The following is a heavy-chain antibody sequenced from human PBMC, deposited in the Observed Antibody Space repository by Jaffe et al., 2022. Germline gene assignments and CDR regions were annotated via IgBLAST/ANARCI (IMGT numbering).Heavy chain of an antibody. Sequence: EVQLVESGGGLVKPGGSLRLSCAASGFTFSNAWMSWVRQAPGKGLEWVGRIKSKTDGGTTDYAAPVKGRFTISRDDSKNTLYLQMNSLKTEDTAVYYCTTDSFQEITFGGVIAKSLFDYWGQGTLVTVSS. CDR1: GFTFSNAW. V-gene: IGHV3-15*01. D-gene: IGHD3-16*02. J-gene: IGHJ4*02. CDR3: TTDSFQEITFGGVIAKSLFDY. CDR2: IKSKTDGGTT.